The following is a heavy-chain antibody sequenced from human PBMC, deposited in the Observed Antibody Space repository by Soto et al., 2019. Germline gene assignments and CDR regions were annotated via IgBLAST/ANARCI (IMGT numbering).Heavy chain of an antibody. V-gene: IGHV5-51*01. D-gene: IGHD6-13*01. CDR1: GYSFTSYW. CDR3: ARRGYRGSSYLRGMAV. J-gene: IGHJ6*02. Sequence: PGESLKICCKGSGYSFTSYWIGWVRQMPGKGLEWMGIIYPGDSDTRYSPSFQGQVTISADKSISTAYLQWSSLKASDTAMYYCARRGYRGSSYLRGMAVWGQGTTVTVSS. CDR2: IYPGDSDT.